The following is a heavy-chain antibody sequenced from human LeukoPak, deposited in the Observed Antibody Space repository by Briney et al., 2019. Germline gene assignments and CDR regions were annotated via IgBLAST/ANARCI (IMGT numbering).Heavy chain of an antibody. Sequence: ASVKVSCKASGYTFTSYDINWVRQATGQGLEWMGWMNPNSGNTGYAQKFQGRVTITKDTSISTAYMELSSLRSEDTAVYYCARTRGRDSYHYYYYMDVWGKGTTVTVSS. J-gene: IGHJ6*03. CDR3: ARTRGRDSYHYYYYMDV. V-gene: IGHV1-8*01. CDR1: GYTFTSYD. CDR2: MNPNSGNT. D-gene: IGHD1-26*01.